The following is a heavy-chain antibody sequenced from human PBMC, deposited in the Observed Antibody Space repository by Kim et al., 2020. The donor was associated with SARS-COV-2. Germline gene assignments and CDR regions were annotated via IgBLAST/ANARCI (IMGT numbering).Heavy chain of an antibody. CDR2: IGTAGDT. CDR3: ARGDILTGYFIPPYYYGMDV. D-gene: IGHD3-9*01. J-gene: IGHJ6*02. V-gene: IGHV3-13*01. Sequence: GGSMRLSCAASGFTFSSYDMHWVRQATGKGLEWISAIGTAGDTYYPGSVKGRFTISRENAKNSLYLQMNSLRAGDTAVYYCARGDILTGYFIPPYYYGMDVLGQGTTVNVAS. CDR1: GFTFSSYD.